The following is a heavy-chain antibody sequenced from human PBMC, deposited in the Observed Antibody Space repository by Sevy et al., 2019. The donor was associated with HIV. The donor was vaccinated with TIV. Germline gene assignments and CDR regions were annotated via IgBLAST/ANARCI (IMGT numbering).Heavy chain of an antibody. J-gene: IGHJ3*02. Sequence: GGSLRLSCAASGFSFSIYSVNWVRQAPGKGLEWVSYISGSSSTIYYADSVQGRFTISRDNAKNSLYLQLNSLRDEDTAVYYCVRLATVTPSYILDAFYIWGQGTMVTVSS. V-gene: IGHV3-48*02. D-gene: IGHD4-17*01. CDR3: VRLATVTPSYILDAFYI. CDR1: GFSFSIYS. CDR2: ISGSSSTI.